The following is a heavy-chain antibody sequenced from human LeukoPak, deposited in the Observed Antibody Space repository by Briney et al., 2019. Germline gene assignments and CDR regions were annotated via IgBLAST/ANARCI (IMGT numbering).Heavy chain of an antibody. D-gene: IGHD3-9*01. CDR3: ARDLDPGADY. J-gene: IGHJ4*02. V-gene: IGHV3-69-1*01. Sequence: PGGSLRLSCAASGFTFSDHYMSWIRQAPGKGLEWVSSISSSSYIYYADSVKGRFTISRDNAKNSLYLQMNSLRAEDTAVYYCARDLDPGADYWGQGTLVTVSS. CDR2: ISSSSYI. CDR1: GFTFSDHY.